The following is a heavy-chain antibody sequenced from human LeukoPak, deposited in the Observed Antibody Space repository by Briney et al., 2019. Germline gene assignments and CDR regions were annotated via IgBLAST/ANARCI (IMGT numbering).Heavy chain of an antibody. V-gene: IGHV3-33*01. J-gene: IGHJ4*02. CDR2: IWYDGSNK. D-gene: IGHD3-3*01. CDR1: GFTFSSYG. CDR3: ARMVTIFGVVIQPYYFDY. Sequence: GGSLRLSCAASGFTFSSYGMHWVRQAPGKGLEWVAVIWYDGSNKYYADSVKGRFTISRDNSKNTLYLQMNSLRAEDTAVYYCARMVTIFGVVIQPYYFDYWGQGTLVTVSS.